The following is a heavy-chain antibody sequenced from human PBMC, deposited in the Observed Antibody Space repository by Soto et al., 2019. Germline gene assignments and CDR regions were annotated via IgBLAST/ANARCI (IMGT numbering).Heavy chain of an antibody. Sequence: QITLKESGPTLVKPTQTLTLTCTFSGFSLSTSGVGVGWIRQPPGKALEWHALIYWDDDKRYSPTLKSRLTITKDTSKNQVVLTMTNMDPVDTATYYCAHSTQRGLWHQLGGGGNWFDPWGQGTRVTVSS. D-gene: IGHD3-16*01. CDR3: AHSTQRGLWHQLGGGGNWFDP. CDR1: GFSLSTSGVG. CDR2: IYWDDDK. J-gene: IGHJ5*02. V-gene: IGHV2-5*02.